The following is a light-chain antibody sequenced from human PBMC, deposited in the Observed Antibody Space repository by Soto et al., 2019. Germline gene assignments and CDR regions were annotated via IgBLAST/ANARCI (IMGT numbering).Light chain of an antibody. V-gene: IGKV3-15*01. CDR3: QQSYSTPTWT. J-gene: IGKJ1*01. Sequence: EIVMTQSPATLSVSPGERATLSCRASQSVSSNLAWYQQKPGQAPRLLIYGASTRATGIPARFSGSGSGTEFTLTISSLQAEDVAVYYCQQSYSTPTWTFGQGTKVDIK. CDR1: QSVSSN. CDR2: GAS.